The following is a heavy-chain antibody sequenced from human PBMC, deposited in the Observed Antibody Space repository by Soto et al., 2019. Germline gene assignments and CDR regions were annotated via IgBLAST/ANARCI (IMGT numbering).Heavy chain of an antibody. CDR2: INPNSDVT. Sequence: QVQLVQSGAEVKKPGASVKVSCKASGYTFNSYYIHWVRQAPGQGLEWMGRINPNSDVTGYAQSFQGRVTMIRDMSMTTAYMDLTRLRSDATAVYYCVRVGLNRTYDFDFWGQGTLITVSS. D-gene: IGHD2-21*01. V-gene: IGHV1-2*06. CDR3: VRVGLNRTYDFDF. J-gene: IGHJ4*02. CDR1: GYTFNSYY.